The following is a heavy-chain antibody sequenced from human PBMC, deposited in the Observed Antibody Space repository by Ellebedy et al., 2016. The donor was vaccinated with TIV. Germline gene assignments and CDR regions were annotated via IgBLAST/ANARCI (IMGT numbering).Heavy chain of an antibody. J-gene: IGHJ6*02. CDR3: AKEQAQYYYGSGTDYGMDV. Sequence: GGSLRLXCAASGFTFDDYAMHWVRQAPGKGLEWVSGISWNSGSIGYADSVKGRFTISRDNAKNSLYLQMNSLRAEDTALYYCAKEQAQYYYGSGTDYGMDVWGQGTTVTVSS. CDR2: ISWNSGSI. D-gene: IGHD3-10*01. V-gene: IGHV3-9*01. CDR1: GFTFDDYA.